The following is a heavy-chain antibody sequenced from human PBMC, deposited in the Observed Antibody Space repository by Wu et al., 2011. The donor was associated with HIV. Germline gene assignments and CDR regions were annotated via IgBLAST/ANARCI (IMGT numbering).Heavy chain of an antibody. J-gene: IGHJ5*02. D-gene: IGHD4-11*01. V-gene: IGHV1-69*15. CDR1: GVTFSDST. CDR2: IIPMSAST. Sequence: QVQLVQSGAEVKKPGSSMKVSCKVSGVTFSDSTFGWVRQAPGQGLEWMGRIIPMSASTNYAQKLQGRVTITADASTSTVYMELSSLRYEDTAIYYCARCYSNGWFDTWGQGTRVSVSS. CDR3: ARCYSNGWFDT.